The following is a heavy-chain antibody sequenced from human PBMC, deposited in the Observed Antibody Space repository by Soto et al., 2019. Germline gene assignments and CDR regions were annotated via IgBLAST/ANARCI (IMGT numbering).Heavy chain of an antibody. D-gene: IGHD6-13*01. CDR3: ARVKVYSSSWGYPIDY. V-gene: IGHV4-61*01. Sequence: PSETLSLTCTVSGGSVSSGSYYWSWIRQPPGKGLEWIGYIYYSGSTNYNPSLKSRVTISVDTSKNQFSLKLSSVTAADTAVYYCARVKVYSSSWGYPIDYWGQGTLVNVSS. CDR2: IYYSGST. J-gene: IGHJ4*02. CDR1: GGSVSSGSYY.